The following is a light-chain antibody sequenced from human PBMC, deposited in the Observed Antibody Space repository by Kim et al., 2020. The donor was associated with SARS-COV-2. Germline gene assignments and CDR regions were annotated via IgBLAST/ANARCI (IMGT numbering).Light chain of an antibody. J-gene: IGLJ2*01. V-gene: IGLV6-57*03. CDR3: QSYNRDNVL. Sequence: VPIACTRSSGSIDDNYVQWYQQRPGGVPTTVIYEDDQRPSGVSDRFSGSIDNSSNSASLTISGLRTEDEADYYCQSYNRDNVLFGGGTQLTVL. CDR1: SGSIDDNY. CDR2: EDD.